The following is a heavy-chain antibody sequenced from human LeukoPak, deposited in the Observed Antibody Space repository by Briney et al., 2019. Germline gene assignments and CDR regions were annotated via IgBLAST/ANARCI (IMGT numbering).Heavy chain of an antibody. D-gene: IGHD3-22*01. V-gene: IGHV3-30*02. J-gene: IGHJ4*02. Sequence: GGSLRLSCAASGFTFRTYAMHWVRQTPDKGLEWVAFIRYDGTNQFYAESVKGRFTISRDNAKSSLYLQMNSLRAEDTAVYYCASSPPDYYDSSGYYYVDYWGQGTLVTVSS. CDR2: IRYDGTNQ. CDR3: ASSPPDYYDSSGYYYVDY. CDR1: GFTFRTYA.